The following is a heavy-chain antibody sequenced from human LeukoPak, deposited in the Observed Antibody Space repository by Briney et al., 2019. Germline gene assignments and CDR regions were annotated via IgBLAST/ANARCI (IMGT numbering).Heavy chain of an antibody. D-gene: IGHD7-27*01. CDR1: GFTFSDYP. CDR2: ISSTGVI. V-gene: IGHV3-69-1*01. CDR3: ARDHNWGFDY. J-gene: IGHJ4*02. Sequence: PGGSLRLSCAASGFTFSDYPMNWVRQTPGKGLEWVSYISSTGVIYYADSVRGRFSISRDSAMNSVYMQMNSLRAEDTALYYSARDHNWGFDYWGRGTLVTVCS.